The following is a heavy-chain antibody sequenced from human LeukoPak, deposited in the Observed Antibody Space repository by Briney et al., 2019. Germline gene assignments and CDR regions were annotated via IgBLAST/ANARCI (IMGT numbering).Heavy chain of an antibody. Sequence: PSEALSLTCTVSGGSISSYYWSWIRQTPGKGLEWIGYIYYSGSTNYNPSLKSRVTISVETSKNQFSLKLSSVTAADTAVYYCARHDGNTAMVTPLDYWGQGTLVTVSS. J-gene: IGHJ4*02. V-gene: IGHV4-59*08. CDR1: GGSISSYY. D-gene: IGHD5-18*01. CDR3: ARHDGNTAMVTPLDY. CDR2: IYYSGST.